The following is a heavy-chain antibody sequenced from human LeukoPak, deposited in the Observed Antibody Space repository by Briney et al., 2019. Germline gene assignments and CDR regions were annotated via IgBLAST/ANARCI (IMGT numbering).Heavy chain of an antibody. CDR2: IYNSGVTT. D-gene: IGHD6-19*01. V-gene: IGHV3-23*01. CDR1: GFTFSSYA. CDR3: AKPYSSGLGHYFDY. Sequence: GGSLRLSCAASGFTFSSYAMSWVRQAPGKGLEWVSTIYNSGVTTYYADSVKGRFTFSRDNSKNTLYLQMNSLRAEDTAVYYCAKPYSSGLGHYFDYWGQGTLVTVSS. J-gene: IGHJ4*02.